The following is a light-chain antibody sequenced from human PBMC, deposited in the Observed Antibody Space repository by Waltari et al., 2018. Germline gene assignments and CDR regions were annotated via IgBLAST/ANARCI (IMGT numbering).Light chain of an antibody. CDR1: HSVFHSSNSKSY. V-gene: IGKV4-1*01. CDR3: QQYFDSLS. J-gene: IGKJ2*01. CDR2: WAS. Sequence: DIVMTQSPDSLAVSLGVRLTFHCTSSHSVFHSSNSKSYLAWYQQKPGQPPKMIIYWASNRESGVPDRFSGSGSGTDFTLTISSLQAEDVAVYYCQQYFDSLSFGQGTKLEIK.